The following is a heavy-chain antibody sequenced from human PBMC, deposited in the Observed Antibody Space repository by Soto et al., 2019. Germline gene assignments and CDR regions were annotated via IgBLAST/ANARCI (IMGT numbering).Heavy chain of an antibody. V-gene: IGHV1-18*01. CDR1: GYDFTTYG. CDR3: ARGRYGDY. D-gene: IGHD1-1*01. Sequence: QVHLVQSGAEVKKPGASVKVSCKGSGYDFTTYGITWVRQAPGQGLEWMAWISAHNGNTDYAQKLQGRVNVTRDTTTRKPYMELRSRRSDATAMYYWARGRYGDYWGQGALVTVPS. CDR2: ISAHNGNT. J-gene: IGHJ4*02.